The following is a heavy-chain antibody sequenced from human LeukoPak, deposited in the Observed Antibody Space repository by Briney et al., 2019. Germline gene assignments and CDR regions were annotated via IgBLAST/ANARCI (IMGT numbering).Heavy chain of an antibody. J-gene: IGHJ6*03. Sequence: GGSLRLSCAASGFTFSSYAMHWVRQAPGKGLEWVAVISYDGSNKYYADSVKGRFTISRDNSKNTLYLQMNSLRAEDTAIYYCAKDWGFGALYYYMDVWGKGTTVTVSS. CDR1: GFTFSSYA. V-gene: IGHV3-30-3*01. CDR3: AKDWGFGALYYYMDV. CDR2: ISYDGSNK. D-gene: IGHD3-3*01.